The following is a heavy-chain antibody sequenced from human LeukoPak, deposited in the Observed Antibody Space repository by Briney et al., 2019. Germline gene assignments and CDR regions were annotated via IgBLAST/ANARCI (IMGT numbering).Heavy chain of an antibody. V-gene: IGHV4-34*01. J-gene: IGHJ6*02. CDR1: GRSFSGYY. D-gene: IGHD3-22*01. Sequence: SETLSLTCAVYGRSFSGYYWSWIRQTPGKGLEWIGEINHSGSTNYNPSLKSRVTISVDTSKNQFSLKLSSVTAADTAVYYCARGFYYDSSGYYNYYYYYYGMDVWGQGTTVTVSS. CDR2: INHSGST. CDR3: ARGFYYDSSGYYNYYYYYYGMDV.